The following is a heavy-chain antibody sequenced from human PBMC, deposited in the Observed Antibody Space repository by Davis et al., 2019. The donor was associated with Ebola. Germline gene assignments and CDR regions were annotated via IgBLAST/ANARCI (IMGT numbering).Heavy chain of an antibody. J-gene: IGHJ5*02. CDR3: AREDYVGGSRLDP. D-gene: IGHD3-16*01. Sequence: AASVKVSCKASGYSFRSYAIMWVRQAPGQGLEWMGWINTNTGTPAYDQGFTGRFVFSLDTSVSTAYLEISSLKAEDSAVYYCAREDYVGGSRLDPWGQGTLVTVSS. V-gene: IGHV7-4-1*02. CDR1: GYSFRSYA. CDR2: INTNTGTP.